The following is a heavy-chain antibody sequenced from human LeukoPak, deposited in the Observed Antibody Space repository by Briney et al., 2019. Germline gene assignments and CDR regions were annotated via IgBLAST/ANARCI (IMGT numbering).Heavy chain of an antibody. CDR1: GFTFSSYA. CDR2: ISGSGGST. V-gene: IGHV3-23*01. D-gene: IGHD3-3*01. J-gene: IGHJ6*02. CDR3: AKGEDRYYDFWSGYYSYYYGMDV. Sequence: GGSLRLSCAASGFTFSSYAMSWVRQAPGKGLEWVSAISGSGGSTYYADSVKGRFTISRDNSKNTLYLQMNSLRAEDTAVYYCAKGEDRYYDFWSGYYSYYYGMDVWGQGTTVTVSS.